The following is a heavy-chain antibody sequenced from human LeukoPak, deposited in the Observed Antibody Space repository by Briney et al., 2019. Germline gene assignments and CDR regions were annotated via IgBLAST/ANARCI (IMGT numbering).Heavy chain of an antibody. V-gene: IGHV1-2*02. CDR3: ARGRYYDTSGPSWRDYYYMAV. CDR2: INPNSGDT. CDR1: GYTFTDYY. Sequence: ASVKVSCKASGYTFTDYYVHWVRQAPGQGLEWMGWINPNSGDTSYAQKFQGRVTMTGDTSISTAYMELRRLTSDDTAVYYCARGRYYDTSGPSWRDYYYMAVWGRGTTVTVSS. D-gene: IGHD3-22*01. J-gene: IGHJ6*03.